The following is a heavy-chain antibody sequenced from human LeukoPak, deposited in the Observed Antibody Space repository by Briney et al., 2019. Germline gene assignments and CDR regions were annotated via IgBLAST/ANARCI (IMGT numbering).Heavy chain of an antibody. CDR2: IYFTGRT. CDR3: ARGNSGYYDSSGYLQP. V-gene: IGHV4-59*01. D-gene: IGHD3-22*01. J-gene: IGHJ4*02. CDR1: GGSISSYY. Sequence: PSETLSLTCSVSGGSISSYYWSWTRQPPGKGLEWIGYIYFTGRTNYDPSLKSRVTISVDTSTNQFSLRLSSVTAADTAVYYCARGNSGYYDSSGYLQPWGQGTLVTVSS.